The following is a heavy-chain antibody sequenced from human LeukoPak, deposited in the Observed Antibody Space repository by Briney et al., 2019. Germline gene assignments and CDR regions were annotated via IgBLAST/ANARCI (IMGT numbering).Heavy chain of an antibody. D-gene: IGHD6-19*01. CDR1: GFTFSDYY. J-gene: IGHJ4*02. CDR3: ARAWYSSGWYRKYYFDY. CDR2: IKQDGSEK. V-gene: IGHV3-7*01. Sequence: PGGSLRLSCAASGFTFSDYYMSWIRQAPGKGLEWVANIKQDGSEKYYVDSVKGRFTISRDNAKNSLYLQMNSLRAEDTAVYYCARAWYSSGWYRKYYFDYWGQGTLVTVSS.